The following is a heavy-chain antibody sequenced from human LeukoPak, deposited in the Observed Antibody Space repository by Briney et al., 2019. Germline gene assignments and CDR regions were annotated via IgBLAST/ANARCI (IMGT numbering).Heavy chain of an antibody. J-gene: IGHJ3*02. CDR1: GFTFSSYG. CDR3: ARCPRSSDAFDI. Sequence: GGSLRLSCAASGFTFSSYGMNWVRQAPGKGLEWVSYISGSSTYYADSVRGRFTISRDNAKNSLYLQMNSLRAEDTAVYYCARCPRSSDAFDIWGQGTMVTVSS. V-gene: IGHV3-48*03. CDR2: ISGSST.